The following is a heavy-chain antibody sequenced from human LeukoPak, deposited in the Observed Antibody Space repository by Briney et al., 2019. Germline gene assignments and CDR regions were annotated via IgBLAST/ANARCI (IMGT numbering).Heavy chain of an antibody. Sequence: SETLSLTCAVYGGSLSGYYWSWIRQPPGKGLEWIGEINHSGSTNYNPSLKSRVTISVDTSKNQFSLKLSSVTAADTAVYYCARGRITIFGVVIISGYFQHWGQGTLVTVSS. CDR2: INHSGST. CDR3: ARGRITIFGVVIISGYFQH. J-gene: IGHJ1*01. D-gene: IGHD3-3*01. V-gene: IGHV4-34*01. CDR1: GGSLSGYY.